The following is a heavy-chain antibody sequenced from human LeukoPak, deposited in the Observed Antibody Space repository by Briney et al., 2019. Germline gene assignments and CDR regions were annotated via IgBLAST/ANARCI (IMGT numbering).Heavy chain of an antibody. V-gene: IGHV4-39*07. CDR3: TRGSIAYYYMDV. Sequence: PSETLSLTCTVSGGSISSSSYYWAWIRQPPGKGLEWIGSIHYSGSTNYNPSLKSRVTISVDTSKNQFSLKLSSVTAADTAVYYCTRGSIAYYYMDVWGKGTTVTISS. D-gene: IGHD3-22*01. J-gene: IGHJ6*03. CDR1: GGSISSSSYY. CDR2: IHYSGST.